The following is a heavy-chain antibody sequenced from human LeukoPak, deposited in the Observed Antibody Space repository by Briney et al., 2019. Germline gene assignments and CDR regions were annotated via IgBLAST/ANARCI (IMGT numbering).Heavy chain of an antibody. Sequence: PGGSLRLPCAASGFTFSSYGMSWVRQAPGKGLEWVSAISGSGGSTYYADSVKGRFTISRDNSKNTLYLQMNSLRAEDTAVYYCAKSRYYYGSGSKSYYMDVWGKGTTVTISS. V-gene: IGHV3-23*01. CDR2: ISGSGGST. CDR1: GFTFSSYG. CDR3: AKSRYYYGSGSKSYYMDV. J-gene: IGHJ6*03. D-gene: IGHD3-10*01.